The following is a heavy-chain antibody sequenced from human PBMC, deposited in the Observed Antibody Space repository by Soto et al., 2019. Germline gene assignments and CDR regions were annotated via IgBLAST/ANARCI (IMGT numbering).Heavy chain of an antibody. CDR1: SGSISSSNW. D-gene: IGHD2-2*01. CDR3: ARGVGGYCSSTSCSTEYFQH. V-gene: IGHV4-4*02. Sequence: QEQLQESGPGLVKPSGPLSLTCAVSSGSISSSNWWPWVRQPPGKGLEWIGEIYHSGSTNDTPSLKSRVNIAVDKSKNQFALQLRSVTAADTAVYYGARGVGGYCSSTSCSTEYFQHWGQGTLVTVSS. J-gene: IGHJ1*01. CDR2: IYHSGST.